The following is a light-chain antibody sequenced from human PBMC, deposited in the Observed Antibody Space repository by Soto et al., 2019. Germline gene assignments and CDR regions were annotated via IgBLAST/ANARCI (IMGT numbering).Light chain of an antibody. CDR3: QQYNSWPPSYT. J-gene: IGKJ2*01. V-gene: IGKV3-15*01. CDR2: VAS. CDR1: QSVSNN. Sequence: IVMTQSPATLSVSLGDRATLSCRASQSVSNNLAWYQQKPAQAPSLLIYVASTRATGIPARFSGSGSETDFTLTISSLQSEDFAVYYCQQYNSWPPSYTFGQGTKLQIK.